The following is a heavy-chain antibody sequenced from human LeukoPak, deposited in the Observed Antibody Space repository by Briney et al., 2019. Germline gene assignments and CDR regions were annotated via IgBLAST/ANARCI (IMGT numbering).Heavy chain of an antibody. D-gene: IGHD3-9*01. CDR2: IYSSGST. CDR1: GASISSGSNY. V-gene: IGHV4-39*07. J-gene: IGHJ4*02. Sequence: PSETLSLTCSVSGASISSGSNYWGWIRQPPGKTLEWIGSIYSSGSTYYNSSLQSRVIIIIDTPKNHFSLTLSSVTAADTAVYYCARRATYYDILTGPKGGLFDYWGQGTLVTVSS. CDR3: ARRATYYDILTGPKGGLFDY.